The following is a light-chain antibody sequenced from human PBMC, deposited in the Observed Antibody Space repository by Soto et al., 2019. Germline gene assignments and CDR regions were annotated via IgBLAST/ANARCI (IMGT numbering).Light chain of an antibody. CDR2: GAS. V-gene: IGKV3-20*01. CDR1: QTVSSS. CDR3: QQYGSSYT. Sequence: EIVLTQSPATLSLSPGERATLSCRASQTVSSSLAWYQQKPGQAPRLLIYGASSRATDIPDRFSGSGSGTDFTLTISRLEPEDFAVYYCQQYGSSYTFGQGTKLEIK. J-gene: IGKJ2*01.